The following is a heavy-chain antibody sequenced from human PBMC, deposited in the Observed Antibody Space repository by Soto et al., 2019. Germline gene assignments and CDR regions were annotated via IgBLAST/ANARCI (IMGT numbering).Heavy chain of an antibody. D-gene: IGHD6-13*01. Sequence: GASVKVSCKASGYTFTSYYMHWVRQAPGQGLEWMGIINPSGGSTSYAQKFQGRVTMTRDTSTSTVYMELSSLRSEDTAVYYCASPLREYSSSWYPRAYYYYGMDVWGQGTTVTVSS. V-gene: IGHV1-46*01. CDR1: GYTFTSYY. J-gene: IGHJ6*02. CDR2: INPSGGST. CDR3: ASPLREYSSSWYPRAYYYYGMDV.